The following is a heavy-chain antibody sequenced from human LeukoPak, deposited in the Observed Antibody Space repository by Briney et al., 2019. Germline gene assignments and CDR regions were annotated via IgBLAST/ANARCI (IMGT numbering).Heavy chain of an antibody. Sequence: PSETLSLTCTVSGGSISSYYWSWIRQPPGKGLEWIGYIYTSGSTNYNPSLKSRVTISVDTSKYQFSLKLSSVTAADTAVYCCARRPSGYYYMDVWGKGTTVTVSS. CDR3: ARRPSGYYYMDV. V-gene: IGHV4-4*09. D-gene: IGHD1-26*01. CDR2: IYTSGST. J-gene: IGHJ6*03. CDR1: GGSISSYY.